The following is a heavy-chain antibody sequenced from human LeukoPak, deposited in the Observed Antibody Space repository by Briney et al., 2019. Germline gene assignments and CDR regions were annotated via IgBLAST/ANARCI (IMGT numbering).Heavy chain of an antibody. Sequence: GGSLRLSCAASGFTFDDHGMSWVRQAPGKGLEWGSGINWNGGSTGYADSVKGRFTISRDNAKNSLYLQMNSLRAEDTALYHCARGSGSGFYFYMDVWGKGTTVTISS. CDR2: INWNGGST. CDR3: ARGSGSGFYFYMDV. J-gene: IGHJ6*03. D-gene: IGHD3-10*01. V-gene: IGHV3-20*01. CDR1: GFTFDDHG.